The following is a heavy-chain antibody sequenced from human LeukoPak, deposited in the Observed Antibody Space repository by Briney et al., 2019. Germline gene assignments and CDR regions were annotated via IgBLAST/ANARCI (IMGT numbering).Heavy chain of an antibody. V-gene: IGHV3-30*04. CDR3: AKVPYDSSGYYLQPNFDY. CDR1: GFTFSSYA. J-gene: IGHJ4*02. D-gene: IGHD3-22*01. CDR2: ISYDGSNK. Sequence: PGGSLRLSCAASGFTFSSYAMHWVRQAPGKGLEWVAVISYDGSNKYYADSVKGRFTISRDNSKNTLYLQMNSLRAEDTAVYYCAKVPYDSSGYYLQPNFDYWGQGTLVTVSS.